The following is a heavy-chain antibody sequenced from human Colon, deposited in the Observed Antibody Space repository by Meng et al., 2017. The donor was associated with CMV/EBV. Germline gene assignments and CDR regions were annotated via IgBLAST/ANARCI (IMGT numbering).Heavy chain of an antibody. D-gene: IGHD3/OR15-3a*01. CDR1: GYTFSDYH. CDR3: ARAHNDYWTGYLDGFDI. Sequence: ASVKVFCKASGYTFSDYHMHWVRQAPGQGLEWMGWVNPKNGGIQYAQRFRGRVTMTRDTSTSTAFMELSSLRSDDTAVYYCARAHNDYWTGYLDGFDIWGQGTRVTVSS. V-gene: IGHV1-2*02. CDR2: VNPKNGGI. J-gene: IGHJ3*02.